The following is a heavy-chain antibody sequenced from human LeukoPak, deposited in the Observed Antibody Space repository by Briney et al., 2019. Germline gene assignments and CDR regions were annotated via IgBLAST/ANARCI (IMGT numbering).Heavy chain of an antibody. CDR3: ARVLSDSSGYYLDY. V-gene: IGHV1-69*04. D-gene: IGHD3-22*01. J-gene: IGHJ4*02. CDR2: IIPILGIA. Sequence: GSSVKVSCKASGGTFSSYAISWVRQAPGQGLEWMGRIIPILGIANYAQKFQGRVTITADKSTSTAYMELHSQRSEDTAVYYCARVLSDSSGYYLDYWGQGTLVTVSS. CDR1: GGTFSSYA.